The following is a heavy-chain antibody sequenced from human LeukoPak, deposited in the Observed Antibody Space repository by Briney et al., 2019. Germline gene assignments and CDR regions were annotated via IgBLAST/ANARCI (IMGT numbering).Heavy chain of an antibody. V-gene: IGHV1-18*01. Sequence: ASVKVSCKASGYTFTSYGISWVRQAPGQGLEWMGWISAYNGNTNYAQKLQGRVTMTTDTSTSTAYMELRSLRSDDTAVYYCAGAPAWTSAHREYAAVVDYWGQGTLVTVSS. CDR2: ISAYNGNT. CDR1: GYTFTSYG. CDR3: AGAPAWTSAHREYAAVVDY. J-gene: IGHJ4*02. D-gene: IGHD6-19*01.